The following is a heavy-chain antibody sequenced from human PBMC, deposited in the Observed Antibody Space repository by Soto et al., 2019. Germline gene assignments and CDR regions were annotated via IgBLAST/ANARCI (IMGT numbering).Heavy chain of an antibody. CDR2: IYPGDSDT. D-gene: IGHD3-10*01. CDR1: GYSFTSYW. J-gene: IGHJ3*02. V-gene: IGHV5-51*01. Sequence: GESLKISCKGSGYSFTSYWIGWVRQMPGKGLEWVGIIYPGDSDTRYSPSFQGQVTISADKSISTAYLQWGSLKASDTAMYYCARRDGSGSYVIYSAFDIWGQGTMVTVSS. CDR3: ARRDGSGSYVIYSAFDI.